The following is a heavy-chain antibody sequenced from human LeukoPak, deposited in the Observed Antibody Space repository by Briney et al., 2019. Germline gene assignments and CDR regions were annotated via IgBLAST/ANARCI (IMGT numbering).Heavy chain of an antibody. CDR3: ARWIRREGYSGLHY. CDR1: GFTFSSYA. J-gene: IGHJ4*02. V-gene: IGHV3-48*04. D-gene: IGHD5-24*01. CDR2: ISSSGGPI. Sequence: GGPLRLSCAASGFTFSSYAMSWVRQAPGKGLEWVSYISSSGGPIYYADSVKGRFTISRDNAKNSLYLQMNSLRAEDTAVYYCARWIRREGYSGLHYWGQGTLVTVSS.